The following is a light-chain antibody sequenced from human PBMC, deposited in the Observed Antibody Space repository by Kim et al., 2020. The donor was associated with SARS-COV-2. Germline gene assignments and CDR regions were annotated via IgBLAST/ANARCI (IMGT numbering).Light chain of an antibody. J-gene: IGKJ5*01. CDR2: KAS. CDR1: QSIYSY. CDR3: QQFYTYPIT. V-gene: IGKV1-5*03. Sequence: ASVGDRVTITFRASQSIYSYLAWYQQQPGNVPKILIYKASTLESGVPSRFSGSESGTEFTLTISSLQPYDFATYYCQQFYTYPITFGQGTRLEIK.